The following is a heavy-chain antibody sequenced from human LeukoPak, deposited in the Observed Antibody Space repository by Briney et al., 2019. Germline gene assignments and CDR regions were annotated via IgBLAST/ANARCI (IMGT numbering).Heavy chain of an antibody. CDR2: IKSKADGETI. CDR3: STLTSRGLSDS. CDR1: GFTFTNAW. Sequence: GGSLRLSCAASGFTFTNAWMNWVRQAPGKGLEWVGRIKSKADGETIDYAAPVKGRFTFSRDDSKNMLYLQMNSLKSEDTAVYYCSTLTSRGLSDSWGQGTLVTVSS. V-gene: IGHV3-15*07. D-gene: IGHD1-20*01. J-gene: IGHJ4*02.